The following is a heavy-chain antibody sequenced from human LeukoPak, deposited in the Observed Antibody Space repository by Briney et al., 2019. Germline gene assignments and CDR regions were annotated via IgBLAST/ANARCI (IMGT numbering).Heavy chain of an antibody. V-gene: IGHV3-30-3*01. Sequence: GGSLRLSCAASGFTFSSYAMHWVRQAPGKGLEWVAIISYDGSDKYYADSVKGRLTISRDNSKSTLYLQMISLRTEDTAVYHCARADGSVAGPPSGHWGQGTLVTVSS. J-gene: IGHJ4*02. D-gene: IGHD6-19*01. CDR3: ARADGSVAGPPSGH. CDR2: ISYDGSDK. CDR1: GFTFSSYA.